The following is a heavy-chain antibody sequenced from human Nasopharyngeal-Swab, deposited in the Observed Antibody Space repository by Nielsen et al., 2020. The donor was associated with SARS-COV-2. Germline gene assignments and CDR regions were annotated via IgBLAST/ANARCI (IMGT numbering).Heavy chain of an antibody. CDR1: GGSISSGGYY. Sequence: SETLSLTCTVSGGSISSGGYYWSWIRQHPGKGLEWIGYTYYSGSTYYNPSLKSRVTISVDTSKNQFSLKLSSVTAADTAVYYCASITMVRGVIIKGFDYWGQGTLVTVSS. CDR3: ASITMVRGVIIKGFDY. CDR2: TYYSGST. J-gene: IGHJ4*02. V-gene: IGHV4-31*03. D-gene: IGHD3-10*01.